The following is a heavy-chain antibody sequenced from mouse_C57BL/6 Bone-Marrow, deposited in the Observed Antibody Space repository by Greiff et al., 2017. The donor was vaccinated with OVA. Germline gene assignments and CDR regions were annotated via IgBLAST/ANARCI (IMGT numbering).Heavy chain of an antibody. V-gene: IGHV4-1*01. D-gene: IGHD2-3*01. J-gene: IGHJ4*01. Sequence: DVMLVESGGGLVQPGGSLKLSCAASGIDFSRYWMSWVRRAPGKGLEWIGEINPDSSTINYAPSLKDKFIISRDNAKNTLYLQMSKVRSEDTALYYCARFYDGDYYAMDYWGQGTSVTVSS. CDR2: INPDSSTI. CDR1: GIDFSRYW. CDR3: ARFYDGDYYAMDY.